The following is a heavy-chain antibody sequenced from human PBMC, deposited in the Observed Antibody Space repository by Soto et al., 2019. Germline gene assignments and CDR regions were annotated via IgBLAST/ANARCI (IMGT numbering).Heavy chain of an antibody. V-gene: IGHV4-4*07. D-gene: IGHD3-16*01. CDR1: SGSMNDYY. Sequence: SETLSLTCTVSSGSMNDYYLTWIRQPAGKGLECIGRIFSSGSTNYNPSLRRRVTMSVDTSGTRFSLRLTSVTAADTATYFCARIPLPARGWGPWIHLYYDSWGRGAPVTVSS. J-gene: IGHJ4*02. CDR3: ARIPLPARGWGPWIHLYYDS. CDR2: IFSSGST.